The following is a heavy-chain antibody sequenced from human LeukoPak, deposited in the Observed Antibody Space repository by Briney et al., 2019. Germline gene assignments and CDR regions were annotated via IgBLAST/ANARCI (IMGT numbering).Heavy chain of an antibody. CDR3: ARESRYDILTGYYNAFDY. J-gene: IGHJ4*02. Sequence: ASLKVSCKASGYTFTSYYMHWVRQAPGQGLEWMGIINPSGGSTSYAQKFQGRVTVTRDTSTSTVYMELSSLRSEDTAVYYCARESRYDILTGYYNAFDYWGQGTLVTVSS. CDR1: GYTFTSYY. D-gene: IGHD3-9*01. V-gene: IGHV1-46*01. CDR2: INPSGGST.